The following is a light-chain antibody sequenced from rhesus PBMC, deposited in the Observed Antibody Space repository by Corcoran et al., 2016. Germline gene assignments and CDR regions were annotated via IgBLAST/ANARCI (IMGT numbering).Light chain of an antibody. CDR1: KSVNSN. Sequence: ETVMTQSPATLSLSPGERATLACRASKSVNSNLAWYQQKPGQAPRLLIYDASNSAPGNPHRFSGSGLGTDVTRTISSLEPEDVGVYYCQQESNWPLTFGGGTKVEIK. CDR3: QQESNWPLT. V-gene: IGKV3-35*01. CDR2: DAS. J-gene: IGKJ4*01.